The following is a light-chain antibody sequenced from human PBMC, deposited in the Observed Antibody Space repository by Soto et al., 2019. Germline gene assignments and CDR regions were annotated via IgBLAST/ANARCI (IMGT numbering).Light chain of an antibody. J-gene: IGLJ1*01. CDR2: DVS. CDR1: SSDVGGYNS. Sequence: QAVVTQPASVSGSPGQSIAISCTGTSSDVGGYNSVSWYQQHPGKAPKLLIYDVSNRPSGVSDRFSGSKSGNTASLTISGLQAEDEADYYCSSYSTGGSYVFGTGTKVTVL. V-gene: IGLV2-14*01. CDR3: SSYSTGGSYV.